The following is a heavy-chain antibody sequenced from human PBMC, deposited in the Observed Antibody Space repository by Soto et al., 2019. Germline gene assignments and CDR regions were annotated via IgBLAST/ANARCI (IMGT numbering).Heavy chain of an antibody. V-gene: IGHV4-4*07. CDR1: GGSISKSY. Sequence: QVQLQESGPGLVKPSETLTLVCTVSGGSISKSYWSWIRQPAEKGLEWIVRIYSSGSINYNPSLESRVTMSVDTSKNQFSLELRSVTAADTAIYYCARDLRGDGGGDYWGQGTLVIVSS. CDR3: ARDLRGDGGGDY. J-gene: IGHJ4*02. CDR2: IYSSGSI. D-gene: IGHD3-16*01.